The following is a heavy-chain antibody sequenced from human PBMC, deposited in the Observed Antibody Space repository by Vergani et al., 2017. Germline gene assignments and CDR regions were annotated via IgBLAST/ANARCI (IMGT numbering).Heavy chain of an antibody. CDR2: INTNTGNP. CDR3: ARAAEGWLGDWFDP. D-gene: IGHD5-12*01. Sequence: QVQLVQSGAEVKKPGSSVKVSCKASGGTFSSYAISWVRQAPGQGLEWMGRINTNTGNPTYAQGFTGRFVFSLDTSVSTAYLQISSLKAEDTAVYYCARAAEGWLGDWFDPWAREPWSPSPQ. CDR1: GGTFSSYA. V-gene: IGHV7-4-1*02. J-gene: IGHJ5*02.